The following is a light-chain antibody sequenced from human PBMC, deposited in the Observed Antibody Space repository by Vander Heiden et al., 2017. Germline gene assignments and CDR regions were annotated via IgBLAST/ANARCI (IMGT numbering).Light chain of an antibody. CDR3: QAWDSSTGV. V-gene: IGLV3-1*01. CDR2: QDN. CDR1: KLGDKY. J-gene: IGLJ1*01. Sequence: SYELTQPPSVSVSPGQTASITCSGDKLGDKYACWYQQKPGQSPVLVIYQDNKRTAGRPERFSGSNSGNTATLTISGTQAMDEDDYYCQAWDSSTGVFGTGTKVTVL.